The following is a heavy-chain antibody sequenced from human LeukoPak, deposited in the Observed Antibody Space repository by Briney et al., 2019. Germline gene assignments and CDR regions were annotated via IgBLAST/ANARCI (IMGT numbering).Heavy chain of an antibody. Sequence: SETLSLTCTVSGGSISSYYWSWIRQPPGKGLEWIGYIYYSGSTNYNPSLKSRVTISVDTSKNQFSLKLSSVTAADTAVYYCARTDFGEGPYYFDNWGQGTLVTVSS. D-gene: IGHD4-17*01. CDR2: IYYSGST. CDR1: GGSISSYY. J-gene: IGHJ4*02. V-gene: IGHV4-59*08. CDR3: ARTDFGEGPYYFDN.